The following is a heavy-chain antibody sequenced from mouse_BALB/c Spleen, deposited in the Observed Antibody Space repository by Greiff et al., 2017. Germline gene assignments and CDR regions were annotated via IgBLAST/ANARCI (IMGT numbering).Heavy chain of an antibody. CDR3: TRDAGNY. CDR1: GYTFTSYW. J-gene: IGHJ2*01. V-gene: IGHV1S22*01. Sequence: LQQPGSELVRPGASVKLSCKASGYTFTSYWMHWVKQRPGQGLEWIGNIYPGSGSTNYDEKFKSKATLTVDTSSSTAYMQLSSLTSEDSAVYYCTRDAGNYWGQGTTLTVSS. D-gene: IGHD4-1*01. CDR2: IYPGSGST.